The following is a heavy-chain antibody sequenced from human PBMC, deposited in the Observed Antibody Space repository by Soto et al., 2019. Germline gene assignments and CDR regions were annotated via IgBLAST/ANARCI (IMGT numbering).Heavy chain of an antibody. CDR2: ISSSSSYI. CDR1: GFTFSSYS. CDR3: AREGPADTQFDY. Sequence: EVQLVESGGGLVKPGGSLRLSCAASGFTFSSYSMNWVRQAPGKGLEWVSSISSSSSYIYYADSVKGRFTISRDNAKNSLYLQMNSLRAEDTAVYYCAREGPADTQFDYWGQGTLVTVSS. J-gene: IGHJ4*02. V-gene: IGHV3-21*01.